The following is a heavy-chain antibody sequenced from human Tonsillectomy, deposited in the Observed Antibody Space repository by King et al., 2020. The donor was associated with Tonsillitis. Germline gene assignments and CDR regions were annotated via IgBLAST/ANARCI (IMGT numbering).Heavy chain of an antibody. Sequence: QLQESGPGLVKPSETLSLTCTVSGGSITSYYWSWIRQPPGKGLEWIGYIYYSGSTNYNSSLKSRVTIAVDTSKNQFSLKLSSVTAADTAVYYCARPPQYCGGDCYSHYYMDVWGKGTTVTVSS. D-gene: IGHD2-21*02. J-gene: IGHJ6*03. CDR1: GGSITSYY. CDR2: IYYSGST. V-gene: IGHV4-59*08. CDR3: ARPPQYCGGDCYSHYYMDV.